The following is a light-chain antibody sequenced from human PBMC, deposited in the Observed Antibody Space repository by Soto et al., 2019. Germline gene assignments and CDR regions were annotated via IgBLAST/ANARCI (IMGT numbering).Light chain of an antibody. Sequence: EILMTQSPATLSVSPGERATLSCRASQTISSNLAWYQQKPGQPPRLLIYDASTRATGIPARLSGSGSGTDFTLTIRSLEPEDFAVYYCQQRSNWPTFGQGTKVDIK. J-gene: IGKJ1*01. CDR3: QQRSNWPT. V-gene: IGKV3-11*01. CDR2: DAS. CDR1: QTISSN.